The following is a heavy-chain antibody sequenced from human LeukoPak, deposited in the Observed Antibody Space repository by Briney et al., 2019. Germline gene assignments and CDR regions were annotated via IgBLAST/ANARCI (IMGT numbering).Heavy chain of an antibody. CDR2: INHSGST. J-gene: IGHJ3*02. CDR3: ARRGRRDGYNRDAFDI. D-gene: IGHD5-24*01. CDR1: AGSFSGYY. Sequence: SETLSLTCAVYAGSFSGYYWSWIRQPPGKGLEWIGEINHSGSTNYNPSLKSRVTISVDTSKNQFSLKLSSVTAADTAVYYCARRGRRDGYNRDAFDIWGQGTMVTVSS. V-gene: IGHV4-34*01.